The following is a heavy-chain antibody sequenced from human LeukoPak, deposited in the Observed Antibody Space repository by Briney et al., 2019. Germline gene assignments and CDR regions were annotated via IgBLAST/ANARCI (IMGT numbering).Heavy chain of an antibody. Sequence: SDPLSLTCTVSGAISRYYRGWVRPPPGEGLGWVGDIYTSGSTNYNPSLNSRVTKSVDTSNNQLSLDLSSVTAADTAVYYCARQKCTSTSCLTKNAFDIWGQGTMVTVSS. V-gene: IGHV4-4*09. J-gene: IGHJ3*02. D-gene: IGHD2-2*01. CDR3: ARQKCTSTSCLTKNAFDI. CDR1: GAISRYY. CDR2: IYTSGST.